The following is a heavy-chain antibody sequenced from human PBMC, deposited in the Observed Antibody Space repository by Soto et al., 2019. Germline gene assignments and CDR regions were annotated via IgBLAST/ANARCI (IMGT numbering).Heavy chain of an antibody. CDR3: ASAGVGRNGGFYYFYGLDV. Sequence: QVQLVQSGAEVKKPGSSVKVSCKAFGGTFNSYSFIWVRQAPGQGLEWMGGIVPAFGTTIYAEKLQGRVNFMADKSARSSYMELSRLRNEDTAVYYCASAGVGRNGGFYYFYGLDVWGQGTTVNVSS. CDR2: IVPAFGTT. V-gene: IGHV1-69*06. CDR1: GGTFNSYS. J-gene: IGHJ6*02. D-gene: IGHD2-15*01.